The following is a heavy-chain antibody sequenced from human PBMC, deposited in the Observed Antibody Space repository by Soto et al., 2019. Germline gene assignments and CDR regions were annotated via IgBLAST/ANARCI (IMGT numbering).Heavy chain of an antibody. Sequence: GGSLRLSCAASGFTFSSYGMHWVRQAPGKGLEWVAVISYDGSNKYYADSEKGRFTISRDNSKNTLYLQMNSLRAEDTAVYYCASPGIAVAGSLTLPFDYWGQGTLVTVSS. CDR3: ASPGIAVAGSLTLPFDY. V-gene: IGHV3-30*03. CDR2: ISYDGSNK. CDR1: GFTFSSYG. J-gene: IGHJ4*02. D-gene: IGHD6-19*01.